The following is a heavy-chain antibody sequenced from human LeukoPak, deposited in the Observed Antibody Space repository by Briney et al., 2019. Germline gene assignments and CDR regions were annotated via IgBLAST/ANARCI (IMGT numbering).Heavy chain of an antibody. V-gene: IGHV7-4-1*02. J-gene: IGHJ4*02. CDR1: GYTFTSYA. D-gene: IGHD1-26*01. CDR3: ASSGYSGSYHHFDY. Sequence: ASVKVSCKASGYTFTSYAMNWVRQAPGQGLEWMGWINTNTGNPTYAQGFTGRFVFSLDTSVSTAYLQISSLKAEDTAVYYCASSGYSGSYHHFDYWGQGTLVTVSS. CDR2: INTNTGNP.